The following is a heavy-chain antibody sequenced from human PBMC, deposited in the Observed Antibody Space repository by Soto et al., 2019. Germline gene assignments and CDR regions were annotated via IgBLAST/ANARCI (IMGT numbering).Heavy chain of an antibody. CDR1: GGIFTNNA. D-gene: IGHD3-22*01. V-gene: IGHV1-69*01. J-gene: IGHJ6*02. Sequence: QVQVVQSGAEVKKPGSSVKVSCKVSGGIFTNNAISWVRQAPGQGLEWLGGVIPAFDTAYYAQIFRGRIRITADAPTTTAYTELSGLTSADTAVYFCATGVHNDSYNFYPGMAVWGQGTTVTVS. CDR2: VIPAFDTA. CDR3: ATGVHNDSYNFYPGMAV.